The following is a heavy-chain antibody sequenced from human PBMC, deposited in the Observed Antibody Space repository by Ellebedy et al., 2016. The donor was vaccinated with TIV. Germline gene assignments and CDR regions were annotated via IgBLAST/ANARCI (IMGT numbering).Heavy chain of an antibody. V-gene: IGHV4-4*02. D-gene: IGHD1-26*01. CDR1: GESISARNW. CDR3: ARNILGANPDAFDL. Sequence: MPSETLSLTCDVSGESISARNWWMWVRQSPGTGLEWIGEIYHSGTTHFNPSLESRVTLSVDRSRNQVSLRLTSVTAADTAIYYCARNILGANPDAFDLWGQGTQVTVSS. J-gene: IGHJ3*01. CDR2: IYHSGTT.